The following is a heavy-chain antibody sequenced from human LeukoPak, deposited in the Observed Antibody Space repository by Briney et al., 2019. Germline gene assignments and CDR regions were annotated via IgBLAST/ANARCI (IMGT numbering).Heavy chain of an antibody. J-gene: IGHJ4*02. CDR3: ARPDISTWKFVY. V-gene: IGHV4-59*08. CDR2: IHYSGST. CDR1: GGSINNYY. D-gene: IGHD6-13*01. Sequence: SETLSLTCTVSGGSINNYYWSWIRQSPGKGLEWIGSIHYSGSTNYNPSLKSRVTISIDTSKNQFSLKLSSVTAADTAVYYCARPDISTWKFVYWGQGTLVTVSS.